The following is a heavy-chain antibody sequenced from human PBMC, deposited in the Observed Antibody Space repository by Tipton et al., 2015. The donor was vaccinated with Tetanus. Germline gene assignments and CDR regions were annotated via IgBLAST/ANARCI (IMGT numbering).Heavy chain of an antibody. CDR2: LYPSGFT. CDR1: GASIRDSGYY. CDR3: ARTSIPAADYCFDY. Sequence: TLSLTCSVSGASIRDSGYYWEWIRQPPGKGLQWIGGLYPSGFTYYNPSLKSRVTMSVDTSKNQFSLKLSSVTAADTAVYYCARTSIPAADYCFDYWGQGTLVTVSS. J-gene: IGHJ4*02. D-gene: IGHD2-2*01. V-gene: IGHV4-39*01.